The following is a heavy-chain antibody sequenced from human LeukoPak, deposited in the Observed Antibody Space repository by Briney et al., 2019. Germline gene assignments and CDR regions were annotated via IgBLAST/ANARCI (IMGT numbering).Heavy chain of an antibody. V-gene: IGHV3-7*01. CDR3: ARNGAPVVTAITPYYYYMDV. J-gene: IGHJ6*03. CDR1: GFTFSNYW. D-gene: IGHD2-21*02. CDR2: IKQDGSEK. Sequence: RPGGSLRLSCAASGFTFSNYWMSWVRQAPGKGLEWVGNIKQDGSEKYYVDSVKGRFTISRDNARNSLYLQMNSLRAEDTAVYYCARNGAPVVTAITPYYYYMDVWGKGTTVTVSS.